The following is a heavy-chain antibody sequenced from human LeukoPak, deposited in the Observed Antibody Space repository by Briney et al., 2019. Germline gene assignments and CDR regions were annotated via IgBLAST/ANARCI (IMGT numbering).Heavy chain of an antibody. CDR2: IRSKAYGGTT. D-gene: IGHD2-2*01. CDR1: GFTFGDYA. Sequence: GGSLRLSRTASGFTFGDYAMSWFRQAPGKGLEWVGFIRSKAYGGTTEYAASVKGRFTISRGDSKSIAYLQMNSLKTEDTAVYYCTREAGYCSSTSCYPFDYWGQGTLVTVSS. V-gene: IGHV3-49*03. CDR3: TREAGYCSSTSCYPFDY. J-gene: IGHJ4*02.